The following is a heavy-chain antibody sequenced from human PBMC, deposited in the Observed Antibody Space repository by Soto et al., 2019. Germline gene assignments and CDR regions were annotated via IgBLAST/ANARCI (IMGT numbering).Heavy chain of an antibody. D-gene: IGHD3-10*01. CDR3: ARRITMVRGVIGYYYYGMDV. V-gene: IGHV1-18*04. J-gene: IGHJ6*02. CDR1: GYTFTSYG. Sequence: ASVKVSCKASGYTFTSYGISWVRLAPGQGLEWMGWVSAYNGNTNDAQKLQGRVTLTTDTSTSTAYIELRSLRSDDTAVYYCARRITMVRGVIGYYYYGMDVWGQGTTVTVSS. CDR2: VSAYNGNT.